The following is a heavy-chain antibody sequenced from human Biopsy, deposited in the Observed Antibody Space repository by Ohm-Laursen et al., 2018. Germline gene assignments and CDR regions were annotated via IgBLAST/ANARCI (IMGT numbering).Heavy chain of an antibody. CDR1: GFTFSNYA. CDR2: ISGSAGST. CDR3: AKDRYPSSWHYYYGMDV. J-gene: IGHJ6*02. V-gene: IGHV3-23*01. D-gene: IGHD6-13*01. Sequence: SLRLSCAASGFTFSNYAMSWVRQAPGKGLEWVSAISGSAGSTNYADSVKGRFTISRDNSKNTLYLQLNSLRSEDTALYYCAKDRYPSSWHYYYGMDVWGQGTTVTVSS.